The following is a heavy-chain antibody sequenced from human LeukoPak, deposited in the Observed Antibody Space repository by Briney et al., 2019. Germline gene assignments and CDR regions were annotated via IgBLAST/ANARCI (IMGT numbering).Heavy chain of an antibody. J-gene: IGHJ6*02. V-gene: IGHV3-15*04. Sequence: GGSLGLSCAASGFTFNYAWMSWVRQVPGKGLEWVGQTVSEIDGGTTDYAAPVKGRFTISRDDSKSTLYLQMNSLKIEDTAVYYCTTDEDWNYARKDVWGQGATVIVSS. D-gene: IGHD1-7*01. CDR3: TTDEDWNYARKDV. CDR1: GFTFNYAW. CDR2: TVSEIDGGTT.